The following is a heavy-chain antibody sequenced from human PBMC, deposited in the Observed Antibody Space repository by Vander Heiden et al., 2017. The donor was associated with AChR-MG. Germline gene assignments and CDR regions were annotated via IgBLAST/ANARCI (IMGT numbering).Heavy chain of an antibody. V-gene: IGHV4-4*07. CDR2: LFTSGST. Sequence: QLHLQESGPGLLLPSETLSLICTVSDYSITSYFWLWIRQHAGKGLEWIGRLFTSGSTNYNPALKRRVTMSVDTSQKKFSLKMTSVTAADTAVYYFARRGVPYWHFDLWGRGTLVTVSS. CDR3: ARRGVPYWHFDL. CDR1: DYSITSYF. J-gene: IGHJ2*01. D-gene: IGHD2-2*01.